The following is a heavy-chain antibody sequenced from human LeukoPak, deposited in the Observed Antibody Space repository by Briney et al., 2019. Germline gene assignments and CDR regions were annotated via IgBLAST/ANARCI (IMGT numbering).Heavy chain of an antibody. Sequence: SETLSLTCTVSGGSISSGSYYWSWIRQPAGKGLEWIGRIYTSGSTNYNPSLKSRVTISVDTSKNQFSLKLSSVTAADTAVYYCARVTTVVTTLHFDYWGQGTLVTVSS. D-gene: IGHD4-23*01. CDR1: GGSISSGSYY. CDR3: ARVTTVVTTLHFDY. CDR2: IYTSGST. V-gene: IGHV4-61*02. J-gene: IGHJ4*02.